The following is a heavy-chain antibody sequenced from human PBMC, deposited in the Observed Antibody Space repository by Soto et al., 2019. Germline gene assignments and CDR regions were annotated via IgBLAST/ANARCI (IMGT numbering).Heavy chain of an antibody. D-gene: IGHD6-19*01. Sequence: QVQLVESGGGVVQPGRSLRLSCAASGFTFSSYGMHWVRQAPGKGLEWVAVIWYDGSNKYYADSVKGRFTISRDNSKNTLYLQMTRLRAEDTAVYYCARGIAVAGTKYYYYGMDVWGQGTTVTVSS. CDR1: GFTFSSYG. CDR2: IWYDGSNK. V-gene: IGHV3-33*01. J-gene: IGHJ6*02. CDR3: ARGIAVAGTKYYYYGMDV.